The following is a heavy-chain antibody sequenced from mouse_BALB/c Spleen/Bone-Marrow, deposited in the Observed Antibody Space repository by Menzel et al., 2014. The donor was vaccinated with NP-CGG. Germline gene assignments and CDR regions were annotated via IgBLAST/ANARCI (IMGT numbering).Heavy chain of an antibody. Sequence: QVQLQQPGAELVRPGTSVKISCKASGYTFTNYWLSWVKQRPGHGLEWIGDIYPGGGYTNFNERFKGKATLNADTSSSSAYMQLSSLTSEDSAVYFCAREEYGNYDRFIDYWGQGTTLTVSS. CDR2: IYPGGGYT. D-gene: IGHD2-10*02. J-gene: IGHJ2*01. V-gene: IGHV1-63*02. CDR1: GYTFTNYW. CDR3: AREEYGNYDRFIDY.